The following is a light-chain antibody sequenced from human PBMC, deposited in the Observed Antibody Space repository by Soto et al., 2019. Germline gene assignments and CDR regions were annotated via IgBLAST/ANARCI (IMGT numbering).Light chain of an antibody. J-gene: IGLJ1*01. CDR3: SSYTTNKFYV. CDR1: NSDVGGYDY. V-gene: IGLV2-14*03. Sequence: QSALTQPASVSGSPGQSIAISCTGTNSDVGGYDYVSWYQQHPGKAPKLVISDVINRPSGVSNRFSGSKSGNTASLTISGLQEDDEADYYCSSYTTNKFYVFGTGTKLTVL. CDR2: DVI.